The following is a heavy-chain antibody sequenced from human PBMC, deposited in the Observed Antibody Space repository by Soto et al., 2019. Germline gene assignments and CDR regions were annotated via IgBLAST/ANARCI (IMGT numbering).Heavy chain of an antibody. V-gene: IGHV4-34*01. Sequence: PXETLSLTCAVDGGSLSGYHWSWVRQSPGKGLDWIGDIIHGESTNYSPSLGSRVSISVDTSRKQFSLKLTSVTAPDTAAYFCARGRQVVPSALFRRAGDYSLDVWGPGTTVTV. CDR2: IIHGEST. D-gene: IGHD2-15*01. CDR3: ARGRQVVPSALFRRAGDYSLDV. J-gene: IGHJ6*02. CDR1: GGSLSGYH.